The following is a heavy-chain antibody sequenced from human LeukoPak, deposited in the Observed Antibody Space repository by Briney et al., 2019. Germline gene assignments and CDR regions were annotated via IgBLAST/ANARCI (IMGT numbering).Heavy chain of an antibody. CDR1: GFIFSSYW. J-gene: IGHJ3*01. Sequence: GGSLRLSCAASGFIFSSYWMSWVRQAPGKGLEWVANIKQDGSEKYYVDSVKGRFTISRDNAKKSLYLQMNSLRAEDTAVYYCARDLMSSSGWADAFDLWGQGTMVTVSS. CDR3: ARDLMSSSGWADAFDL. CDR2: IKQDGSEK. V-gene: IGHV3-7*01. D-gene: IGHD6-19*01.